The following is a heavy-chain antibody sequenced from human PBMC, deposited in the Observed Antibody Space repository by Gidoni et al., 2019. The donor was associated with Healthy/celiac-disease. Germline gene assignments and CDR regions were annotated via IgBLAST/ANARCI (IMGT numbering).Heavy chain of an antibody. CDR2: IYYSGST. J-gene: IGHJ4*02. V-gene: IGHV4-31*03. CDR1: GGSISSGGYY. D-gene: IGHD6-19*01. Sequence: QVQLQESGPGLVKPSQTLSLTCTVSGGSISSGGYYWSWIRQHPGKGLEWIGYIYYSGSTYYNPSLKSRVTISVDTSKNQFSLKLSSVTAADTAVYYCAGHTQVAVAGVDVSSEYWGQGTLVTVSS. CDR3: AGHTQVAVAGVDVSSEY.